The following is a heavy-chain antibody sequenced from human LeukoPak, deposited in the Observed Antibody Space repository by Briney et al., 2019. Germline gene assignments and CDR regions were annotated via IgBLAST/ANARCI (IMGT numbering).Heavy chain of an antibody. CDR1: GGTFISYA. J-gene: IGHJ4*02. V-gene: IGHV1-69*13. D-gene: IGHD4-11*01. Sequence: SVKVSCKASGGTFISYAIGWVRQAPGQGREWMGGIIPIFGTANYAQKFQGRVTITADESTSTAYMELSSLRSEDTAVYYCARVIGNDYSNCPFDYWGQGTLVTVSS. CDR2: IIPIFGTA. CDR3: ARVIGNDYSNCPFDY.